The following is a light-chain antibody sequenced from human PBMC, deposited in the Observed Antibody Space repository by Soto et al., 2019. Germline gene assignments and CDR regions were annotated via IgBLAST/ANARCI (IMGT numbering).Light chain of an antibody. CDR3: QHYNSYSEA. V-gene: IGKV3-11*01. CDR2: GAS. J-gene: IGKJ1*01. CDR1: QSVSIY. Sequence: DTVLTQSPAPLSLSPGERATLSCRASQSVSIYLAWYQQKPGQAPRLLIYGASSRATGIPDRFSGSGSGTDFTLTISSLQPDDVATYYCQHYNSYSEAFGQGTKVDI.